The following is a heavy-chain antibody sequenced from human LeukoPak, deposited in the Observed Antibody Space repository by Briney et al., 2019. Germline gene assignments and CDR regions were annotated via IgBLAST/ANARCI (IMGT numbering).Heavy chain of an antibody. CDR1: GFTFSSYG. J-gene: IGHJ4*02. CDR2: ISYDGSNE. V-gene: IGHV3-30*03. CDR3: ARVGYYSSGPFSYFDY. Sequence: SGGSLRLSCAASGFTFSSYGMHWVRKAPGKGLEWVAVISYDGSNEHYAESVKGRFTISRDSSENTLYLEMNSLRVEDTAVYYCARVGYYSSGPFSYFDYWGQGTLVTVSS. D-gene: IGHD3-10*01.